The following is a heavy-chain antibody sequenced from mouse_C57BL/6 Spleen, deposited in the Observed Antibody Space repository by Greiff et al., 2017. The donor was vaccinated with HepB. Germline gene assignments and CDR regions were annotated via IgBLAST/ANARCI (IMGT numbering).Heavy chain of an antibody. CDR1: GYTFTSYW. V-gene: IGHV1-64*01. CDR2: IHPNSGST. Sequence: QVQLQQSGAELVKPGASVKLSCKASGYTFTSYWMHWVKQRPGQGLEWIGMIHPNSGSTNYNEKFKSKATLTVDKSSSTAYMQLSSLTSEDAAVYYSARGGIQNAMDDWGQGTSVTVSS. J-gene: IGHJ4*01. CDR3: ARGGIQNAMDD.